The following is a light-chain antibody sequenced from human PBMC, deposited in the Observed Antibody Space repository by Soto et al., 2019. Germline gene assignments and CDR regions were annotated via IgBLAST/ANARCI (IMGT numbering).Light chain of an antibody. CDR3: ASWDDSLNGLL. V-gene: IGLV1-44*01. Sequence: QPVLTQPPSASGTPGQRVTISCSGSTSNIGSNTVNWYQQLPGTAPKLLIYGDNQRPSGVPDRFSASKSGTSASLAISGLQSADESDYYCASWDDSLNGLLFGGGTKLTVL. CDR1: TSNIGSNT. J-gene: IGLJ2*01. CDR2: GDN.